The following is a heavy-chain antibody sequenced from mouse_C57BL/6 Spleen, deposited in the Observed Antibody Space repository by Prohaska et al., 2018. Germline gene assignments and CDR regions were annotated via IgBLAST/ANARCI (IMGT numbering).Heavy chain of an antibody. V-gene: IGHV1-55*01. Sequence: GKQRPGQGLEWIGDIYPGSGSTNYNEKFKSKATLTVDTSSSTAYMKLSSLTSEDSAVYYCAREGTTDAMDYWGQGTSVTVSS. D-gene: IGHD1-1*01. CDR3: AREGTTDAMDY. J-gene: IGHJ4*01. CDR2: IYPGSGST.